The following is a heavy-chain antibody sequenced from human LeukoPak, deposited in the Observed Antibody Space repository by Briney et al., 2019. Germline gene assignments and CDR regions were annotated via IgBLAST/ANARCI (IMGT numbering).Heavy chain of an antibody. CDR2: ISYDGGDK. CDR1: RFAFSRHA. Sequence: GGSLRLSCAASRFAFSRHAMHWVRQASGKGLEWVAVISYDGGDKYYADSVKGRFTISRDNSKNTLYLQMNSLRVEDTAVYYCARESEAFDIWGQGTMVTVSS. CDR3: ARESEAFDI. J-gene: IGHJ3*02. V-gene: IGHV3-30-3*01.